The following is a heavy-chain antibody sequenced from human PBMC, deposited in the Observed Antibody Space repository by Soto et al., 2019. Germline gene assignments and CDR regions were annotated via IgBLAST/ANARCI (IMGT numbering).Heavy chain of an antibody. V-gene: IGHV2-26*01. J-gene: IGHJ6*02. D-gene: IGHD4-17*01. Sequence: QVTLKESGPVLVKPTETLTLTCTVSGFSLSNARMGVSWIRQPPGKALEWLAHIFSNDEKSYSTSLKSRLTISKDTSKSQVVLTMTNMDPVDTATYYCARIGNGDFFLYYYCGMDVWGQGTTVTVSS. CDR1: GFSLSNARMG. CDR2: IFSNDEK. CDR3: ARIGNGDFFLYYYCGMDV.